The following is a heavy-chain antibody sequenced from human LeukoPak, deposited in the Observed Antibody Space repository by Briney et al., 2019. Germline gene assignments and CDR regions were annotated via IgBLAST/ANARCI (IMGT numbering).Heavy chain of an antibody. CDR3: ARQDVVVPAAPYYYYGMDV. V-gene: IGHV5-51*01. CDR2: IYPGDSDT. Sequence: GESLEISCKGSGCIFSNNWIGWVRQMPGKGLEWMGIIYPGDSDTRYSPSFQGQVTISADKSISTAYLQWSSLKASDTAMYYCARQDVVVPAAPYYYYGMDVWGQGTTVTVSS. CDR1: GCIFSNNW. D-gene: IGHD2-2*01. J-gene: IGHJ6*02.